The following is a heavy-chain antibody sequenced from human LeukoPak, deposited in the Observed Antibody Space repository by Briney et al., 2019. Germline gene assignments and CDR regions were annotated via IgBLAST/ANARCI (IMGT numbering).Heavy chain of an antibody. CDR2: IYYTGNT. D-gene: IGHD6-25*01. J-gene: IGHJ5*02. CDR3: ARDSSDSPGGWFDP. CDR1: GGSISSGGYS. Sequence: SETLSLTCAVSGGSISSGGYSWSWIRQPPGKAMEFIAYIYYTGNTYFNPSLKSRVTISVDTSKNQFSLKLSSVTAADMAVYYCARDSSDSPGGWFDPWGQGTQVTVSS. V-gene: IGHV4-30-4*07.